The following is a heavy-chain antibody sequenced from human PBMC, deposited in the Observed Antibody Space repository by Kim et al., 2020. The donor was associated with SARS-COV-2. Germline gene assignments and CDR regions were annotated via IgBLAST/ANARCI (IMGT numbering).Heavy chain of an antibody. CDR1: GFTFSSYG. CDR2: IWYDGSNT. V-gene: IGHV3-33*01. Sequence: GGSLRLSCAASGFTFSSYGMHWVRQAPGKGLEWVAVIWYDGSNTYYADSVKGRFTISRDNSKNTLYLQMNSLRAEDTAVYYCARIYGSSWYFGGAYYGMDVWGQGTTVTVSS. D-gene: IGHD6-13*01. J-gene: IGHJ6*02. CDR3: ARIYGSSWYFGGAYYGMDV.